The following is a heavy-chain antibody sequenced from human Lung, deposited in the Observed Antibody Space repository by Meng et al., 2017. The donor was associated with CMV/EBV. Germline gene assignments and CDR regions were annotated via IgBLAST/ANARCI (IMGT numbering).Heavy chain of an antibody. CDR1: GGSFTNYY. Sequence: ESLKISCAVYGGSFTNYYWNWIRQPPGKGLEWIGEIDHSGSTNYNPSLKSRVTISVDTSTKRFSLKLSSVTAADTAVYYCARLFRGGYCSTTSCPYGLDVWGQGTTVTVSS. D-gene: IGHD2-2*01. J-gene: IGHJ6*02. CDR3: ARLFRGGYCSTTSCPYGLDV. CDR2: IDHSGST. V-gene: IGHV4-34*01.